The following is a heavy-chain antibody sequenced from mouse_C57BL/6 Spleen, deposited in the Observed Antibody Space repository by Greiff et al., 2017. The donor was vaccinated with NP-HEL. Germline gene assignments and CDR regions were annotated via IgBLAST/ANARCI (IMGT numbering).Heavy chain of an antibody. D-gene: IGHD1-1*01. J-gene: IGHJ1*03. V-gene: IGHV1-80*01. CDR1: GYAFSSYW. Sequence: QVQLQQSGAELVKPGASVKISCKASGYAFSSYWMNWVKQRPGKGLEWIGQIYPGDGATNYNGKFKGKATLTADKSSSTAYMQLSSLTSEDSAVYFCARSPYYGSSYWYFDVWGTGTTVTVSS. CDR2: IYPGDGAT. CDR3: ARSPYYGSSYWYFDV.